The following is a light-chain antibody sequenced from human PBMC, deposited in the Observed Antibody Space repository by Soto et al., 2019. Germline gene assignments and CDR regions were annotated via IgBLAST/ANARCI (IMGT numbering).Light chain of an antibody. CDR2: GAS. V-gene: IGKV3-15*01. J-gene: IGKJ1*01. CDR3: QHYNIWPA. CDR1: QSVSIL. Sequence: EIVMTQSPATLSVSPVEISTISCRASQSVSILLAWYQQKPGQAPRLLIYGASTRATGIPARFSGSGSGTEFTLTISRLPSEDFALYYCQHYNIWPACGQGTKGDIK.